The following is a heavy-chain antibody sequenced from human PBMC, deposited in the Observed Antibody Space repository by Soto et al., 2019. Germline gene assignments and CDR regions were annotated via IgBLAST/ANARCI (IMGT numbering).Heavy chain of an antibody. CDR1: GGTFSSYA. Sequence: ASVKVSCKASGGTFSSYAISWVRQAPGQGLEWMGGIIPIFGTANYAQKFQGRVTITADESTSTAYMELSSLRSEDTAVYYCARDNCGIAAAGTCMRSGYYGMDVWGQGTTVTVSS. CDR3: ARDNCGIAAAGTCMRSGYYGMDV. J-gene: IGHJ6*02. D-gene: IGHD6-13*01. V-gene: IGHV1-69*13. CDR2: IIPIFGTA.